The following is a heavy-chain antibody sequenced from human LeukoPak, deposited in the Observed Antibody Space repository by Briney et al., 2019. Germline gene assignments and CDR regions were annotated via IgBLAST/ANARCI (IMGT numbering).Heavy chain of an antibody. J-gene: IGHJ1*01. V-gene: IGHV3-30*03. Sequence: PGGSLRLSCAASGFTFSSYAMSWVRQAPGRGLEWVAVISLDGSREYYADSVKGRFTISRDNSKSTLYLQMSSLRAEDTALYYCAGDRYGSASYGDFQDWGQGTLVTVSS. D-gene: IGHD3-10*01. CDR1: GFTFSSYA. CDR3: AGDRYGSASYGDFQD. CDR2: ISLDGSRE.